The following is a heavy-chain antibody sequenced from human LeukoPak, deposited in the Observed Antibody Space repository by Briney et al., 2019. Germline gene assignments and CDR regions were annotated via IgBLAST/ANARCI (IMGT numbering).Heavy chain of an antibody. CDR3: AKGAGSMDSSGYYGRFDY. Sequence: QPSQTLSLTCTVSSGSISSSGYYCSWIRQAPGKGLEWVSSISGSGGSTYYADSVKGRFTISRDNSKNTLYLQMNSLRAEDTAVYYCAKGAGSMDSSGYYGRFDYWGQGTLVTVSS. J-gene: IGHJ4*02. D-gene: IGHD3-22*01. CDR2: ISGSGGST. V-gene: IGHV3-23*01. CDR1: SGSISSSGYY.